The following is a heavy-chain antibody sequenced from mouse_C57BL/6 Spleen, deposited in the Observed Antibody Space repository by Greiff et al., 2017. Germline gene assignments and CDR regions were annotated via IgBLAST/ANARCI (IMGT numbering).Heavy chain of an antibody. CDR2: IYPGDGDT. D-gene: IGHD2-1*01. Sequence: LVESGAELVKPGASVKISCKASGYAFSSYWMNWVKQRPGKGLEWIGQIYPGDGDTNYNGKFKGKATLTADKSSSTASMQLSSLTSEDSAVYFCARSGGYGNYPWYFDVWGTGTTVTVSS. CDR1: GYAFSSYW. J-gene: IGHJ1*03. V-gene: IGHV1-80*01. CDR3: ARSGGYGNYPWYFDV.